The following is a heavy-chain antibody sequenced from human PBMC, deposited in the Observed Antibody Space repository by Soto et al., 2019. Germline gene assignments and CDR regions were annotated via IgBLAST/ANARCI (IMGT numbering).Heavy chain of an antibody. Sequence: PGESLKISCKGSGYSFTSYWMGWVRQMXGKGVXWMGIIYPGDSETRCTPSFQGHVTISADKSISTAYLQWSSLKASDTAMYYCARHVGRHCSGGSCYSYYYYYMDVWGKGTTVTVSS. CDR1: GYSFTSYW. V-gene: IGHV5-51*01. CDR3: ARHVGRHCSGGSCYSYYYYYMDV. J-gene: IGHJ6*03. D-gene: IGHD2-15*01. CDR2: IYPGDSET.